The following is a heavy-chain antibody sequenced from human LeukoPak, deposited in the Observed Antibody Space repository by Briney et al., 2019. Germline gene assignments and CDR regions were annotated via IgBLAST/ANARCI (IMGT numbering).Heavy chain of an antibody. Sequence: PSETLSLTCSVSGYSISSGYYWGWIRQPPGKGLEWIGSIYNSGSTYNNPSLKSRVTISVDTSKNQFSLKVSSVTAADTAVYYCARTGFSLFDYWGQGTLSPSPQ. CDR2: IYNSGST. J-gene: IGHJ4*02. V-gene: IGHV4-38-2*02. D-gene: IGHD2-15*01. CDR3: ARTGFSLFDY. CDR1: GYSISSGYY.